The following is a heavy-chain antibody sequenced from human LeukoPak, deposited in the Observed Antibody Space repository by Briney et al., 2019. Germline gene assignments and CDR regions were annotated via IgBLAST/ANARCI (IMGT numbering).Heavy chain of an antibody. CDR2: INHSGST. Sequence: ASETLSLTCAVSGGSFSGYYWSWIRQPPGKGLEWIGEINHSGSTNYNPSLKSRVTISVDTSKNQFSLKLSSVTAANTAVYYCARGRINSGYYRLRHWFDPWGQGTLVTVSS. J-gene: IGHJ5*02. D-gene: IGHD3-22*01. V-gene: IGHV4-34*01. CDR3: ARGRINSGYYRLRHWFDP. CDR1: GGSFSGYY.